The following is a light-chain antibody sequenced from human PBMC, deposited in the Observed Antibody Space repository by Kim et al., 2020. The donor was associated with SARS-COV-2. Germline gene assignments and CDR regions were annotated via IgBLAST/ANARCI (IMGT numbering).Light chain of an antibody. Sequence: IQLTQSPSSLSASVGDRVTITCRTSQSITSYVNWYQQKPGKAPDLLIYAASSLQSGVPSRFGGSGSVTEFTLTISSLQPEDSATYFCQQSYSTPLTFGGGTKVDIK. V-gene: IGKV1-39*01. J-gene: IGKJ4*01. CDR1: QSITSY. CDR3: QQSYSTPLT. CDR2: AAS.